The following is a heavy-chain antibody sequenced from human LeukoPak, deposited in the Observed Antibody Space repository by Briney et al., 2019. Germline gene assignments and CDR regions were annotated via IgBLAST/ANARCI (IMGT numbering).Heavy chain of an antibody. Sequence: KPGGSLRLSCVASGFTFRNYTMNWVRQAPGRGLEWVSCISSSSSYIYNADSVKGRFTISRDNAKNSLYLQMNSLRAEDTAIYYCARAHFDFWSGYAYGPFDYWGQGTLVTVSS. CDR2: ISSSSSYI. D-gene: IGHD3-3*01. CDR1: GFTFRNYT. V-gene: IGHV3-21*01. J-gene: IGHJ4*02. CDR3: ARAHFDFWSGYAYGPFDY.